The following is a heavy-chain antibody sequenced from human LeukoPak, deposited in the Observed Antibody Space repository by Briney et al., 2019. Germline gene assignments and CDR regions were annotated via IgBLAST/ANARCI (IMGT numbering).Heavy chain of an antibody. D-gene: IGHD3-9*01. Sequence: SETLSLTCAVYGGSFSGYYWSWIRQPPGKGLEWIGEINHSGSTNYNPSLKSRVTISVDTSKNQFSLKLSSETAADTAVYYCASRTKLRYFDWLLPTGDYWGQGTLVTVSS. CDR3: ASRTKLRYFDWLLPTGDY. CDR1: GGSFSGYY. CDR2: INHSGST. J-gene: IGHJ4*02. V-gene: IGHV4-34*01.